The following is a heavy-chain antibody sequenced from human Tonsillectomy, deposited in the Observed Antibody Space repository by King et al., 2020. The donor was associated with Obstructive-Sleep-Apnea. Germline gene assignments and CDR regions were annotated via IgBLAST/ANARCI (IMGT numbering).Heavy chain of an antibody. D-gene: IGHD5-18*01. J-gene: IGHJ4*02. Sequence: LVESGGGLVQPGESLRLSCAVAGLTYSNHWMSWVREPPGKGLEWVAKIKEDGSDKYYVDSVKGRFTISRDNAKNSLYLQMNSLRVEDTAMYYCVRGEYTYDYWGQGNLVIVSS. CDR2: IKEDGSDK. CDR1: GLTYSNHW. V-gene: IGHV3-7*01. CDR3: VRGEYTYDY.